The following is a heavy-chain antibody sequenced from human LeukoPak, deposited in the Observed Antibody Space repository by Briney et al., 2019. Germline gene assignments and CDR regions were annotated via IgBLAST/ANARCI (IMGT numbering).Heavy chain of an antibody. J-gene: IGHJ4*02. CDR1: GGSFSGYY. V-gene: IGHV4-34*01. CDR2: INHSGST. D-gene: IGHD1-26*01. Sequence: ETLSLTCAVYGGSFSGYYWSWIRQPPGKGLEWIGEINHSGSTNYNPSLKSRVTISVDTSKNQFSLKLSSVTAADTAVYYCARGRRSAFDYWGQGTLVTVSS. CDR3: ARGRRSAFDY.